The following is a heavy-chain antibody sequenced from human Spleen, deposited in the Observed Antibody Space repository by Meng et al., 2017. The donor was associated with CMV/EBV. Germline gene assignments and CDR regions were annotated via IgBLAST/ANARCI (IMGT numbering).Heavy chain of an antibody. Sequence: GGSFGGYYWTWLRQPPGEGLEWIGETIHSGDTNYTPSLESRVTILLDTSKNQFSLKLSSVTAADAAVYYCARGGGSSWSYYGMDVWGQGTTVTVSS. V-gene: IGHV4-34*01. CDR2: TIHSGDT. J-gene: IGHJ6*02. CDR1: GGSFGGYY. CDR3: ARGGGSSWSYYGMDV. D-gene: IGHD6-13*01.